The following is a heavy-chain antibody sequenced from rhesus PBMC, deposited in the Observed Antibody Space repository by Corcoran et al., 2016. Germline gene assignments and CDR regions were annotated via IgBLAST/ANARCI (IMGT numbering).Heavy chain of an antibody. D-gene: IGHD2-33*01. CDR1: GASISTHY. J-gene: IGHJ5-2*02. CDR3: ARDWTCTNSDCSSYNSLDA. CDR2: IYGSAGGT. V-gene: IGHV4S6*01. Sequence: QVQLQESGPGLVKPSETLPITCAVSGASISTHYWSWIRQHPGKGLEWIGYIYGSAGGTSSHPSLKSRVTISKDTSTTQFALNLNAVTAADTAVYYCARDWTCTNSDCSSYNSLDAWGRGILVTVSS.